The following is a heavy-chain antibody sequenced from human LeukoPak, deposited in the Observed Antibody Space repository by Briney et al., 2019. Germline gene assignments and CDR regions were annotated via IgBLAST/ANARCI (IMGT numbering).Heavy chain of an antibody. J-gene: IGHJ4*02. D-gene: IGHD6-19*01. Sequence: ASVKVSCKASGNTFTSYYMHWVRQAPGQGLEWMGIINPTGGSTRYAQKFQGRVTMTRDTSTSTVYMELSSLRSEDTAVYYCARDHIEYSRGWYPGYWGQGTLVTVSS. CDR2: INPTGGST. CDR3: ARDHIEYSRGWYPGY. V-gene: IGHV1-46*01. CDR1: GNTFTSYY.